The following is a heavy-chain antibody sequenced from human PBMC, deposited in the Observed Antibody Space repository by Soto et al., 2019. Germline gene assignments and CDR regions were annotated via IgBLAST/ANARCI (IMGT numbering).Heavy chain of an antibody. CDR2: LYYGRSA. CDR3: ALRRMAVVPED. J-gene: IGHJ4*02. D-gene: IGHD3-22*01. CDR1: GDSISSYY. V-gene: IGHV4-59*01. Sequence: QVQLQESGPGLVKPSETLSLTCAVSGDSISSYYCMWIRQPPGKGLESIGYLYYGRSANYNPSLKRRVPSSVDTSTNQCSLTLSSMTAADTAVYYCALRRMAVVPEDWGQGTLVTVSS.